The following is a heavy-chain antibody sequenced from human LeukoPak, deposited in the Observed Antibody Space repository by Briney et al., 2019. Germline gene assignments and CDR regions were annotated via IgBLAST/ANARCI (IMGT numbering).Heavy chain of an antibody. J-gene: IGHJ4*02. V-gene: IGHV1-2*02. CDR1: GYTFTSYG. CDR2: INPNSGGT. D-gene: IGHD2-2*01. Sequence: GASVKVSCKASGYTFTSYGISWVRQAPGQGLEWMGWINPNSGGTNYAQKFQGRVTMTRDTSISTAYMELSRLRSDDTAVYYCARGKFQPTLIDYWGQGTLVTVSS. CDR3: ARGKFQPTLIDY.